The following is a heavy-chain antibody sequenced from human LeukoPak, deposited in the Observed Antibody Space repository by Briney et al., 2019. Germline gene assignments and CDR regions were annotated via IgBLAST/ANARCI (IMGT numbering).Heavy chain of an antibody. V-gene: IGHV1-2*02. CDR1: GYTFTGYY. CDR2: INPNSGGT. Sequence: GASVKVSCKASGYTFTGYYMHWVRQAPGQGLEWMGWINPNSGGTNYAQKFQGRVTMTRDTSISTAYMELSRLRSDDTAVYYCAREDRGVVVAATSDYWGQGTLVTVSS. D-gene: IGHD2-15*01. J-gene: IGHJ4*02. CDR3: AREDRGVVVAATSDY.